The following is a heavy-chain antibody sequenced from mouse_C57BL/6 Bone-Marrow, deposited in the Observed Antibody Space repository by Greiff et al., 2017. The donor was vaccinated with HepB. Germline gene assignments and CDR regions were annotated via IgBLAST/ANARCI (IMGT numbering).Heavy chain of an antibody. V-gene: IGHV1-82*01. J-gene: IGHJ3*01. CDR2: IYPGDGDT. D-gene: IGHD4-1*01. Sequence: QVQLKESGPELVKPGASVKISCKASGYSFSSSWMNWVKQRPGKGLEWIGRIYPGDGDTNYNGKFKGKATLTADKSSSTAYMQLSSLTSEDSAVYFCARELAWFAYWGQGTLVTVSA. CDR1: GYSFSSSW. CDR3: ARELAWFAY.